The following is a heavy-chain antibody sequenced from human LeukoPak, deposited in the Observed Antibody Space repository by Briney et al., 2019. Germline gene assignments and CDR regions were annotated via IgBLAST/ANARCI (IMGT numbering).Heavy chain of an antibody. D-gene: IGHD6-19*01. CDR1: GFSFSTYG. V-gene: IGHV3-7*03. CDR3: AREESSDGTGYFDY. J-gene: IGHJ4*02. CDR2: IKQDGSEK. Sequence: PGGSLRLSCAASGFSFSTYGMNWVRQAPGKGLEWVANIKQDGSEKYYVDSVKGRFTISRDNAKNSLYLQMNSLRAEDTAVYYCAREESSDGTGYFDYWGQGTLVAVSS.